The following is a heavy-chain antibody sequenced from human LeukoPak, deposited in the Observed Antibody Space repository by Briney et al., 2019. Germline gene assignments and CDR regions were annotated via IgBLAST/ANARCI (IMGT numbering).Heavy chain of an antibody. J-gene: IGHJ4*02. CDR2: IYYSGST. Sequence: SETLSLTCTVSGGSISSYYWSWIRQPPGKGLEWIGYIYYSGSTNYNPSLKSRVTISVDTSKNQFSLKLSPVTAADTAVYYCARHVREYSSFAYWGQGTLVTVSS. V-gene: IGHV4-59*08. CDR1: GGSISSYY. CDR3: ARHVREYSSFAY. D-gene: IGHD6-6*01.